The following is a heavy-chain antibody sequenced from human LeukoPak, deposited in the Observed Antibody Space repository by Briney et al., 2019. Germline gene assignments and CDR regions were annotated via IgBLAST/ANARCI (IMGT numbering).Heavy chain of an antibody. J-gene: IGHJ4*02. V-gene: IGHV3-74*01. CDR3: ASFLSSYYDFWSGYFKVYDY. CDR2: INSDGSST. D-gene: IGHD3-3*01. CDR1: GFTFSSYW. Sequence: GGSLRLSCAASGFTFSSYWMHWVRQAPGKGLVWVSRINSDGSSTSYADSVKGRFTISRDNAKNTLYLQMSSLRAEDTAVYYCASFLSSYYDFWSGYFKVYDYWGQGTLVTVSS.